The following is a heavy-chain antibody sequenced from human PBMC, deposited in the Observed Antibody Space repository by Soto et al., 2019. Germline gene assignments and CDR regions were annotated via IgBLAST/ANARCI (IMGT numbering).Heavy chain of an antibody. J-gene: IGHJ4*02. CDR1: GGSISSYY. Sequence: SETLSLTCTVSGGSISSYYWSWIRQPPGKGLEWIGYIYYSGSTNYNPSLKSRVTISVDTSKNQFSLKLSSVTAADTAVYYCARHLDYGDYFEYWGQGTLVTVSS. CDR3: ARHLDYGDYFEY. D-gene: IGHD4-17*01. CDR2: IYYSGST. V-gene: IGHV4-59*08.